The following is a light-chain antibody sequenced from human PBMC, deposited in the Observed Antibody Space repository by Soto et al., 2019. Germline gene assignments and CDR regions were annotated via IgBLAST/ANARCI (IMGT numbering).Light chain of an antibody. Sequence: AIQMTQSPSSLSASVGDRVIITCRASQAIRNDLGWYQQKPGKAPKLLIYTASTLQSGVPSRFSGSGSGADFTRTIRSLQPEDSATYYCLHDYSYPRTFGQGTNVEIK. J-gene: IGKJ1*01. CDR3: LHDYSYPRT. CDR1: QAIRND. CDR2: TAS. V-gene: IGKV1-6*01.